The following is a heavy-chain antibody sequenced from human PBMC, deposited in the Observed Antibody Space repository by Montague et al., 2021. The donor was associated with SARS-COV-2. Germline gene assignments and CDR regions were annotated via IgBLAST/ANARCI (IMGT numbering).Heavy chain of an antibody. CDR3: AKALGTYGGNSPVDQ. CDR2: ISDTGSTI. CDR1: GFTFSDYY. Sequence: SLRLSCAASGFTFSDYYMNWIRQAPGKGLEWISYISDTGSTIYYADSVKGRFAVSRDNTKNSLYLQVNSLRAEDTAVYYCAKALGTYGGNSPVDQWGQGTLVTVSS. J-gene: IGHJ4*02. D-gene: IGHD4-23*01. V-gene: IGHV3-11*01.